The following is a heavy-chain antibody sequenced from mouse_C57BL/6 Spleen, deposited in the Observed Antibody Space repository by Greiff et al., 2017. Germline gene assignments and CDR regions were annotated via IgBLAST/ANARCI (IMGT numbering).Heavy chain of an antibody. CDR1: GYSITSGYY. V-gene: IGHV3-6*01. CDR2: ISYDGSN. D-gene: IGHD2-5*01. J-gene: IGHJ4*01. Sequence: EVKLQESGPGLVKPSQSLSLTCSVTGYSITSGYYWNWIRQFPGNKLEWMGYISYDGSNNYNPSLKNRISITRDTSKNQFFLKLNSVTTEDTATYYCARNHYSNYVYAMDYWGQGTSVTVSS. CDR3: ARNHYSNYVYAMDY.